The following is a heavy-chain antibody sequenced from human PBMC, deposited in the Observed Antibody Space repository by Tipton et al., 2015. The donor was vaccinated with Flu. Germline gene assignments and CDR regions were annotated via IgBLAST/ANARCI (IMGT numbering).Heavy chain of an antibody. V-gene: IGHV4-39*07. CDR2: IYYSGST. CDR1: GGSISSSSYY. CDR3: ARAHIVGAASGFDY. D-gene: IGHD1-26*01. Sequence: TLSLTCTVSGGSISSSSYYWGWIRQPPGKGLEWIGSIYYSGSTYYNPSPKSRVTISVDTSKNQFSLKLSSVTAADTAVYYCARAHIVGAASGFDYWGQGTLVTVSS. J-gene: IGHJ4*02.